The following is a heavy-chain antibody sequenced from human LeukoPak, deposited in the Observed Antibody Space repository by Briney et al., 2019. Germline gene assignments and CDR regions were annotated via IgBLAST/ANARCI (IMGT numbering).Heavy chain of an antibody. CDR1: GFTFDSYT. CDR2: IGDDGRT. D-gene: IGHD3-10*01. J-gene: IGHJ4*02. Sequence: GGSLRLSCAASGFTFDSYTMNWVRQAPGEGLEWVSAIGDDGRTFCADSLKGRFTISRDNSKNTLFLQMNSLRVEDTAVYYCAKRVDYSGTYHIDYWGQGTLVTVSS. CDR3: AKRVDYSGTYHIDY. V-gene: IGHV3-23*01.